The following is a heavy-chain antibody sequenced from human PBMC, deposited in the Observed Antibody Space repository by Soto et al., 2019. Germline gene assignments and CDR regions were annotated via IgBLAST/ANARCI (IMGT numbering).Heavy chain of an antibody. J-gene: IGHJ4*02. Sequence: SETLSLTCTVSGGSISSSSYYWGWIRQPPGKGLEWIGSIYYSGSTYYNTSLKSRVTISVDTSKNQFSLKLSSVTAADTAVYYCARIIRTIRGGIDYWGQGTLVTVSS. CDR2: IYYSGST. V-gene: IGHV4-39*01. CDR3: ARIIRTIRGGIDY. D-gene: IGHD3-16*01. CDR1: GGSISSSSYY.